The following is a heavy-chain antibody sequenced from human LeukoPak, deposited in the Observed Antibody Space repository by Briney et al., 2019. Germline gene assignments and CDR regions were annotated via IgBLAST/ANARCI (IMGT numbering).Heavy chain of an antibody. V-gene: IGHV3-30*18. Sequence: GGSQRLSCAASGFTFSSYGMHCVRQAAGKGLEWVAVISYDGSNKYYADSVKGRFTISRDNSKNTLYLQMNSLRAEDTAVYYCAKGGSGSGTDLLDVWGQGTPVTVSS. CDR3: AKGGSGSGTDLLDV. CDR1: GFTFSSYG. D-gene: IGHD3-10*01. J-gene: IGHJ6*02. CDR2: ISYDGSNK.